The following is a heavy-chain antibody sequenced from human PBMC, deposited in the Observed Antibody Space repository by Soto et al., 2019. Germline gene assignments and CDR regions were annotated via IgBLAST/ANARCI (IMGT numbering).Heavy chain of an antibody. V-gene: IGHV1-3*01. CDR1: GYTFTIYA. CDR3: ARERIVVVTADYYFDY. J-gene: IGHJ4*02. CDR2: INAGNGNT. D-gene: IGHD2-21*02. Sequence: ASVKVSCKASGYTFTIYAMHWVRQAPGQRLEWMGWINAGNGNTKYSQKFQGRVTITRDTSASTAYMELSSLRSEDTAVYYCARERIVVVTADYYFDYWGQGTLFTVSS.